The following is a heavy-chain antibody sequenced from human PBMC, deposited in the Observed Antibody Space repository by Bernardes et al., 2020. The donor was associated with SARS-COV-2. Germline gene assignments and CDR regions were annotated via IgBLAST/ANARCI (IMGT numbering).Heavy chain of an antibody. CDR1: GYTLTELS. CDR2: FDPEDGET. D-gene: IGHD2-2*01. Sequence: ASVKFSCKVSGYTLTELSMHWVRQAPGKGLEWMGGFDPEDGETIYAQKFQGRVTMTEDTSTDTAYMELSSLRSEDTAVYYCATGPALVPAAREAWFDPWGQGTLVTVSS. J-gene: IGHJ5*02. V-gene: IGHV1-24*01. CDR3: ATGPALVPAAREAWFDP.